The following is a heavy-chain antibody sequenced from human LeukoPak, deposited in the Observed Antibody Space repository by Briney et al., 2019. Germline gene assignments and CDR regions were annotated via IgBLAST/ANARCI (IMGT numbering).Heavy chain of an antibody. CDR2: IIPIFGTP. CDR3: ASGYVPLYYYYYMDV. CDR1: GGIFRSYT. D-gene: IGHD3-16*01. J-gene: IGHJ6*03. Sequence: SVKVSCKASGGIFRSYTVTWVRQAPGQGLEWMGGIIPIFGTPNYAQKFQGRVTFTTDESTSTAYMELSSLRSEDTAIYYCASGYVPLYYYYYMDVWGKGTTVTVSS. V-gene: IGHV1-69*05.